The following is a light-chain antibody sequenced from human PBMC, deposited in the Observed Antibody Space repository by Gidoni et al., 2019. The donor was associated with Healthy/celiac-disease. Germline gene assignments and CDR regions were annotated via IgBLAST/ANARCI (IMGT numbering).Light chain of an antibody. J-gene: IGLJ3*02. CDR2: DVS. Sequence: QSALTPPRAVSGSPGPSVTISGTGTSSDVGGYNYVSWYQQQPGKAPKLMLYDVSKRPSGVPDRFSGSKSGNTASLTISGLQAEDEPDYYCCSYAGSYTWVFGGGTKLTVL. V-gene: IGLV2-11*01. CDR3: CSYAGSYTWV. CDR1: SSDVGGYNY.